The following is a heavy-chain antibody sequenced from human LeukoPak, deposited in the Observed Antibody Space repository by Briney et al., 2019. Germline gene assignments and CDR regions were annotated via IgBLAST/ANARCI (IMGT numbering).Heavy chain of an antibody. V-gene: IGHV3-64*01. CDR2: ISSNGGST. J-gene: IGHJ6*03. CDR1: GFTFSSYA. CDR3: ARERAHYMDV. Sequence: PGGSLRLSCAASGFTFSSYAMHWVRQAPGKGLEYVSAISSNGGSTYYANSVKGRFTISRDNSKNTLYLQMNSLRAEDTAVYYCARERAHYMDVWGKGTTVTISS.